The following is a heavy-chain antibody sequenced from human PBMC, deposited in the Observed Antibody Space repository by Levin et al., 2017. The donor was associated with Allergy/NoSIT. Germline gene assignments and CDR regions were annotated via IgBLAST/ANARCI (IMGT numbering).Heavy chain of an antibody. CDR1: GFTFSDYY. Sequence: LSLTCAASGFTFSDYYMSWIRQAPGKGLEWVSYISSSGSTIYYADSVKGRFTISRDNAKNSLYLQMNSLRAEDTAVYYCARVRSSGYYYTDYWGQGTLVTVSS. V-gene: IGHV3-11*01. J-gene: IGHJ4*02. CDR3: ARVRSSGYYYTDY. D-gene: IGHD3-22*01. CDR2: ISSSGSTI.